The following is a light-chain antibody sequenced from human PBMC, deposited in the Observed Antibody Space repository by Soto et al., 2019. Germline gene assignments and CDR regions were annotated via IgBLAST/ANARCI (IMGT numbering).Light chain of an antibody. V-gene: IGKV3-20*01. CDR2: GAS. J-gene: IGKJ1*01. CDR1: LSVSSSY. Sequence: EIVLTQSPGTLSLSPGERATLSCRASLSVSSSYLAWYQHKPGQAPRLLIYGASSRATGIPDRFSGSGSGTDFTLTISRLEPEDFAVYYCQQYGSSSWTFGQGTKVDVK. CDR3: QQYGSSSWT.